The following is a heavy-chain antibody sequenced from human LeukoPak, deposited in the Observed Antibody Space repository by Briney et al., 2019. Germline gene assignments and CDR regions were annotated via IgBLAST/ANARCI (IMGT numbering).Heavy chain of an antibody. CDR1: GFTVSSNY. Sequence: PGGSLRLSCAASGFTVSSNYMSWVRQAPGKGLEWVSAISGSGDSTYYADSVEGRFTISRDNSKNTLYLHMSSLRDEDTAVYHCAKEVDYPNSQFDYWGQGTLVTVSS. J-gene: IGHJ4*02. CDR3: AKEVDYPNSQFDY. V-gene: IGHV3-23*01. D-gene: IGHD4-11*01. CDR2: ISGSGDST.